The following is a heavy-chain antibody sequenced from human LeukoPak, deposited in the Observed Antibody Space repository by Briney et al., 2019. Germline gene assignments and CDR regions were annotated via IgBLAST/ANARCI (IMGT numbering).Heavy chain of an antibody. CDR1: GGSFSGYY. V-gene: IGHV4-34*01. Sequence: KASETLSLTCAVYGGSFSGYYWSWIRQPPGKGLEWIGEINHSGSTNYNPSLKSRVTISVDTSKNQFSLKLSSVTAADTAVYYCARIHTGWYRNYWGQGTLVTVSS. CDR2: INHSGST. CDR3: ARIHTGWYRNY. J-gene: IGHJ4*02. D-gene: IGHD6-19*01.